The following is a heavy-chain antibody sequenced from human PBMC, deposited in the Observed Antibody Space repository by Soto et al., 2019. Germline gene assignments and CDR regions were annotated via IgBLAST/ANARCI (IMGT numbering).Heavy chain of an antibody. CDR1: GFTFSSYS. J-gene: IGHJ6*02. CDR2: ISSSSSYI. Sequence: EVQLVESGGGLVKPGGSLRLSCAASGFTFSSYSMNWVRQAPGKGLEWVSSISSSSSYIYYADSVKGRFTISRDNAKNSLYLQKNSLRAEDTAVYYCASGGYDSSGYYLGGAYYYYGMDVWGQGTTVTVSS. D-gene: IGHD3-22*01. CDR3: ASGGYDSSGYYLGGAYYYYGMDV. V-gene: IGHV3-21*01.